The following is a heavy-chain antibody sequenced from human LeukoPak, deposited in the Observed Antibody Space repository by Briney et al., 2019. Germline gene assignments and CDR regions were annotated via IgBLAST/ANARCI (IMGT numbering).Heavy chain of an antibody. CDR2: ISGSGGST. D-gene: IGHD3-22*01. J-gene: IGHJ4*02. V-gene: IGHV3-23*01. Sequence: GGSLRLSCAASGFTFSSYAMSWVRQAPGKGLEWVSAISGSGGSTYYADSVKGRFTISRDNAKNSLYLQMNSLRAEDTAVYYCARHVVAVGFDYWGQGTLVTVSS. CDR3: ARHVVAVGFDY. CDR1: GFTFSSYA.